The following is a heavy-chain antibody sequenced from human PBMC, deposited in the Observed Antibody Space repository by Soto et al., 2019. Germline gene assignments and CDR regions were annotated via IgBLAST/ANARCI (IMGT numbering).Heavy chain of an antibody. J-gene: IGHJ4*02. V-gene: IGHV4-34*01. Sequence: SETLSLTCAVYGGSFSGYYWSWIRQPPGKGLEWIGEINHSGSTNYNPSLKCRVTISVDTSKNQFSLKLSSVTAADTAVYYCARSEAAPRLYYFDYWGQGTLVTVSS. D-gene: IGHD6-13*01. CDR2: INHSGST. CDR1: GGSFSGYY. CDR3: ARSEAAPRLYYFDY.